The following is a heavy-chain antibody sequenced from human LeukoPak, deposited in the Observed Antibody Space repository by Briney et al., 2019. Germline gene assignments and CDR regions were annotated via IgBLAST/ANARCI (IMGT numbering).Heavy chain of an antibody. Sequence: SETLSLTCTVSGGSASSYYWSWIRQPSGKGLEWIGYIYYSGSTNYNPSLKSRVTISVDTSKNQFSLKLSSVTAADTAVYYCARRDFWSGYFDYWGQGTLVTVSS. CDR1: GGSASSYY. CDR2: IYYSGST. CDR3: ARRDFWSGYFDY. J-gene: IGHJ4*02. D-gene: IGHD3-3*01. V-gene: IGHV4-59*02.